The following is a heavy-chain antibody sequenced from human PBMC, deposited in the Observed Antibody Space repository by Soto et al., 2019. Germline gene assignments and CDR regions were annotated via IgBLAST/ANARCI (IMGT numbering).Heavy chain of an antibody. CDR2: ITTDKGKT. V-gene: IGHV1-18*01. J-gene: IGHJ4*02. CDR3: ATRSPAFDY. Sequence: VPGVKKPGASVKVSCKTSGYTFTSYGISWVRQAPGQGLEWMGWITTDKGKTTYAQKFQGRVTMTTDTSTSTAYMELRSLRSDDTAVYYCATRSPAFDYWGQGTLVTVSS. CDR1: GYTFTSYG.